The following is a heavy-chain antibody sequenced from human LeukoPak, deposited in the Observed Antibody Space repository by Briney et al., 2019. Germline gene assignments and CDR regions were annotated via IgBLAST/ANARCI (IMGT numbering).Heavy chain of an antibody. Sequence: GGSLRLSCAASGLTFSGSAMSWVRQAPGKGLEWVSLISGSGNSTYYADSVKGRFTISRDNSKNTLYLQMNSLRAEDTAVYYCARQPGGCSSTSCYSWFDPWGQGTLVTVSS. CDR2: ISGSGNST. CDR1: GLTFSGSA. D-gene: IGHD2-2*01. V-gene: IGHV3-23*01. CDR3: ARQPGGCSSTSCYSWFDP. J-gene: IGHJ5*02.